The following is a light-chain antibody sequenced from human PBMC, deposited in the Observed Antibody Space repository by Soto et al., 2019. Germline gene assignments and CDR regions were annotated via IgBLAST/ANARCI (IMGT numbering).Light chain of an antibody. Sequence: EIVLTQSPGTLSLSPGEIATLSCSASQSVSSSYLAWYQQKPGQAPRLLIYGASSRATGLPDRFSGSGSGTDFTLTISRLEPEDFAVYYCQQYVSSPPSINFGQGTRLEIK. CDR3: QQYVSSPPSIN. J-gene: IGKJ5*01. CDR2: GAS. V-gene: IGKV3-20*01. CDR1: QSVSSSY.